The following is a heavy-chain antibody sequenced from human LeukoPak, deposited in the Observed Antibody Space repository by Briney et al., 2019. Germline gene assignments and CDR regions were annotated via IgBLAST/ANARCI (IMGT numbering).Heavy chain of an antibody. D-gene: IGHD3-16*02. Sequence: GGSLRLSCAASGFTFSSYWMGWVRQAPGKGLEWVANIKEDGSNLYYLDSVKGRFTISRDNAKNSLHLQMNSLRAEDTAVYFCARVICDYVGGSYRCHFDYWGQGTLVSVSS. CDR1: GFTFSSYW. V-gene: IGHV3-7*01. CDR3: ARVICDYVGGSYRCHFDY. J-gene: IGHJ4*02. CDR2: IKEDGSNL.